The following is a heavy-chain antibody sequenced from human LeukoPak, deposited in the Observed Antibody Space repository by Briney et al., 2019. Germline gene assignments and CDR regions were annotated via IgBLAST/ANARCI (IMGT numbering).Heavy chain of an antibody. CDR3: AKVPYDISDYYYSYYLDY. J-gene: IGHJ4*02. CDR1: GYTFTSYY. CDR2: INPSGGST. D-gene: IGHD3-22*01. V-gene: IGHV1-46*01. Sequence: ASVKVSCKASGYTFTSYYMHWVRQAPGQGLEWMGIINPSGGSTSYAQKFQGRVTMTRDTSTSTVYMELSSLRSEDTAVYYCAKVPYDISDYYYSYYLDYWGQGTLVTVSS.